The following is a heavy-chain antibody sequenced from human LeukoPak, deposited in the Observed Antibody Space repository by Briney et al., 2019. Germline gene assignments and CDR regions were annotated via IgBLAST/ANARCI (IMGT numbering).Heavy chain of an antibody. CDR1: GYTFTDYF. V-gene: IGHV1-2*02. CDR3: ARDIVVVSDTRGFDY. J-gene: IGHJ4*02. Sequence: ASVKVSCKTSGYTFTDYFIHWVRQAPGQGLEWMGWIHPNSGATKSAEKFQGRVTLTRDTSITTVYMELSRLSSDDTAVYYCARDIVVVSDTRGFDYWGREPWSPSPQ. CDR2: IHPNSGAT. D-gene: IGHD2-21*01.